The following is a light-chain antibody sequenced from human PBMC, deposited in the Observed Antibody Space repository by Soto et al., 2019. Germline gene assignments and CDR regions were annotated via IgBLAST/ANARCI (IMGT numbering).Light chain of an antibody. CDR3: QQRTRWPLT. V-gene: IGKV3-11*02. Sequence: EIELTQSPATLSLSPGERATFSCRASQSVDTSLAWYQQKRGQAPRLLIFDTSNRATGIPARFSGTGSGRDFPLTISGLEPEDFAVYYCQQRTRWPLTFGPGTKVEMK. CDR1: QSVDTS. J-gene: IGKJ2*01. CDR2: DTS.